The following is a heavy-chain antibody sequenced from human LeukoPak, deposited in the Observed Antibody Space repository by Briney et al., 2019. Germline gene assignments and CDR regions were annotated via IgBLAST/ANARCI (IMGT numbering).Heavy chain of an antibody. CDR2: ISGSGGST. D-gene: IGHD4-23*01. V-gene: IGHV3-23*01. CDR3: AKGTTVVTVYFDY. J-gene: IGHJ4*02. CDR1: VCTFGNYP. Sequence: GGSLRLSCAVSVCTFGNYPMSWICEAPWKGLEWVSHISGSGGSTYYADSVKGRFTISRDNSKNTLYLQMNSLRAEDTAVYYCAKGTTVVTVYFDYWGQGILVTVSS.